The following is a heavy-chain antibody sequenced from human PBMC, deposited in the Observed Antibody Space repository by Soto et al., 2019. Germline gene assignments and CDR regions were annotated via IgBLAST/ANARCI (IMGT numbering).Heavy chain of an antibody. CDR2: IWYDGSNK. D-gene: IGHD3-16*02. V-gene: IGHV3-33*03. CDR1: GFTFSSYG. CDR3: ADPLDLDV. Sequence: PGGSLRLSCAASGFTFSSYGMHWVRQAPGKGLEWVAVIWYDGSNKYYVDSVKGRFTISRDNAKNSLYLQMNSLRVEDTAVFYCADPLDLDVWGKGATVTVSS. J-gene: IGHJ6*04.